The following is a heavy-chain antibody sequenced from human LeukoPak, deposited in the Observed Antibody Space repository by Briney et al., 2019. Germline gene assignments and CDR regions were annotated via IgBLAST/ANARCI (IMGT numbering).Heavy chain of an antibody. CDR3: ARESSSSWYSL. V-gene: IGHV4-61*01. CDR2: IYYSGST. J-gene: IGHJ4*02. D-gene: IGHD6-13*01. Sequence: KPSETLSLTCTVSGGSISSSSYYWGWIRQPPGKGLEWIGYIYYSGSTNYNPSLKSRVTISVDTSKNQFSLKLSSVTAADTAVYYCARESSSSWYSLWGQGTLVTVSS. CDR1: GGSISSSSYY.